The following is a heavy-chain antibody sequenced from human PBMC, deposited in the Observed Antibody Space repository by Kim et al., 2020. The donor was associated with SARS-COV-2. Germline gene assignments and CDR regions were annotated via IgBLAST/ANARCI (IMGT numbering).Heavy chain of an antibody. V-gene: IGHV4-59*01. CDR1: GGSISSYY. CDR2: ISSSGYT. CDR3: ARRDGDTFPEVH. J-gene: IGHJ4*02. Sequence: SETLSLTCTVSGGSISSYYWSWMRQPPGKGLEYIGFISSSGYTNYNPSLKSRVTISVDTSKNLVSLKVNSASAADTAVYYCARRDGDTFPEVHWGLGTLVIVS.